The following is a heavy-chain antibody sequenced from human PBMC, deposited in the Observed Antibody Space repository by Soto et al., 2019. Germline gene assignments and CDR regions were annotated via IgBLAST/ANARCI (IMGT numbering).Heavy chain of an antibody. CDR1: GFTFISYA. Sequence: GGSLRLSFAASGFTFISYAMSWVRQAPGKGLEWVSAISGSGGSTYYADSVKGRFTISRDNSKNTLYLQMKSLRAEDTAVYYCAKDLFYGGNSAVGNAFDIWGQGTMVTVSS. D-gene: IGHD4-17*01. J-gene: IGHJ3*02. CDR2: ISGSGGST. CDR3: AKDLFYGGNSAVGNAFDI. V-gene: IGHV3-23*01.